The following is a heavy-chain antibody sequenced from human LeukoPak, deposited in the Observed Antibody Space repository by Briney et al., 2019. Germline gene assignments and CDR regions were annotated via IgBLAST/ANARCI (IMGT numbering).Heavy chain of an antibody. J-gene: IGHJ3*02. D-gene: IGHD1-26*01. V-gene: IGHV4-59*08. CDR2: IYYSGST. CDR1: GGSISSYY. CDR3: ARLGGSYYNAFDI. Sequence: SETLSLTCTVSGGSISSYYWSWIRQPPGKGLEWIGYIYYSGSTNYNPSLKSRVTLSVDTSKNQFSLKLSSVTAADTAVYYCARLGGSYYNAFDIWGQGTMVTVSS.